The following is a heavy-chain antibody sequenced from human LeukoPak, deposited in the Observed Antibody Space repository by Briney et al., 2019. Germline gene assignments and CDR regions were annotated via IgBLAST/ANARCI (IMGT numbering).Heavy chain of an antibody. Sequence: GGSLRLSCAASGSTFSSFGMNWVRQAPGKGLEWVSSISSGTTYIYYADSVKGRFTISRDNAKNSLYLQMNSLRAEDTAVYFCARSSDRYGMDVWGQGTTVTVSS. CDR3: ARSSDRYGMDV. D-gene: IGHD2-15*01. V-gene: IGHV3-21*01. CDR1: GSTFSSFG. CDR2: ISSGTTYI. J-gene: IGHJ6*02.